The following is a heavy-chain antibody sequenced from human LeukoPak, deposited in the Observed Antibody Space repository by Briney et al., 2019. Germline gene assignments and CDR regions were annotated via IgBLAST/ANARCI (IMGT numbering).Heavy chain of an antibody. CDR3: ARSTVAAAGIAVTQFDY. D-gene: IGHD6-13*01. CDR1: GGTFSSYA. J-gene: IGHJ4*02. CDR2: IIPIFGTA. V-gene: IGHV1-69*13. Sequence: SVKVSCKASGGTFSSYAISWVRQAPGQGLEWMGGIIPIFGTANYAQKFQGRVTITADESTSTAYMELSSLRSEDTAVYYCARSTVAAAGIAVTQFDYWGQGTLVTVSS.